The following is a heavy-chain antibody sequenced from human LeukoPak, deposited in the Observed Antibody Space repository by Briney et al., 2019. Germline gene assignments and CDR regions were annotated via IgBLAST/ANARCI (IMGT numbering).Heavy chain of an antibody. CDR1: GGSISSYY. V-gene: IGHV4-4*07. J-gene: IGHJ1*01. CDR3: ARGGYCSGGSCYSREYFQH. D-gene: IGHD2-15*01. Sequence: SETLSLTCTVSGGSISSYYWSWIRQPAGKGLEWIGRIYTSGSTNYSPSLKSRVTMSVDTSKNQFSLKLSSVTAADTAVYYCARGGYCSGGSCYSREYFQHWGQGTLVTVSS. CDR2: IYTSGST.